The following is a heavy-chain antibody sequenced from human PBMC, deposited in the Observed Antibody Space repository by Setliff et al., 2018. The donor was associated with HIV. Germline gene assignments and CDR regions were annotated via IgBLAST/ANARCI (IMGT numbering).Heavy chain of an antibody. J-gene: IGHJ6*03. CDR2: LSPKSGTT. D-gene: IGHD3-10*01. V-gene: IGHV1-8*01. CDR3: ARADGESQLLWGGYHYYHYLDV. CDR1: GYSFTSHD. Sequence: GASVKVSCKSSGYSFTSHDINWVRQARRQRLEWMGGLSPKSGTTGYAQKFQDRVTMTRNMSTGTVYMELSSLWSEDTAVYYCARADGESQLLWGGYHYYHYLDVWGRGTTVTVSS.